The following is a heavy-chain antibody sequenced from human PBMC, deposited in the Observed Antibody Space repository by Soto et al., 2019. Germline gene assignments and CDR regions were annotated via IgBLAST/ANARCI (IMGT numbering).Heavy chain of an antibody. CDR3: AKSPRPAVAADY. Sequence: PGGSLRLSCAASGFTFSSYAMSWVRQAPGRGLEWVSAISGSGGSTYYADSVKGRFTISRDNSKNTLYLQMNSLRAEDTAVYYCAKSPRPAVAADYWGQGTLVTVSS. V-gene: IGHV3-23*01. CDR2: ISGSGGST. J-gene: IGHJ4*02. D-gene: IGHD6-19*01. CDR1: GFTFSSYA.